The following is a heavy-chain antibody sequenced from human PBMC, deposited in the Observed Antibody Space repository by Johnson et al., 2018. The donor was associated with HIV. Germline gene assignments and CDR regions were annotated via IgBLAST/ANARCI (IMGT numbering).Heavy chain of an antibody. CDR2: IWYDGSNK. J-gene: IGHJ3*02. D-gene: IGHD4/OR15-4a*01. Sequence: QVQLVESGGGVVQPGRSLRLSCAASGFTFSSYGMHWVRQAPGQGLEWVAVIWYDGSNKYYADSVPGRFTISRDNSKNTLYLQINSLRTEDTAVYYCAKTWDDYDDAYDIWGQGTMVTVSS. V-gene: IGHV3-33*06. CDR3: AKTWDDYDDAYDI. CDR1: GFTFSSYG.